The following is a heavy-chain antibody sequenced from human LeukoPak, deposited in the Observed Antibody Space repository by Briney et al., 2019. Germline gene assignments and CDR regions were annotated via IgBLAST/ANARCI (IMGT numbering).Heavy chain of an antibody. D-gene: IGHD6-13*01. CDR2: INHDGSAT. CDR1: GFTFNTYW. CDR3: ATSVDTAAGPY. V-gene: IGHV3-7*01. Sequence: PGGSLRLSCATPGFTFNTYWMTWVRQAPGKGLEWVANINHDGSATFYVDSVKGRFAISRDNAESSLHLQMNSLRAEDTALYYCATSVDTAAGPYWGQGTLVTVSS. J-gene: IGHJ4*02.